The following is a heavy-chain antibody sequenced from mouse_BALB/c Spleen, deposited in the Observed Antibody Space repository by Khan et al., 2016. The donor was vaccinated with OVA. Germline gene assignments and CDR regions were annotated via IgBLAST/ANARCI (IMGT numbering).Heavy chain of an antibody. CDR3: ARTYDGTMDY. D-gene: IGHD2-14*01. CDR2: IDPANGNT. Sequence: VQLQQSGAELVKPGASVKLSCTASGFNIKDTYMHWVKQRPEEGLEWIGKIDPANGNTKYDPKLQGKATITADTSSNTAYLQLSSLTSEDAAVYYCARTYDGTMDYWGRGTSVTVSS. CDR1: GFNIKDTY. J-gene: IGHJ4*01. V-gene: IGHV14-3*02.